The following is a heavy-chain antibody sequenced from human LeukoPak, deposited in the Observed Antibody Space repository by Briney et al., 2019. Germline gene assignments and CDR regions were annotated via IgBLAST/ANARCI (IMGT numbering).Heavy chain of an antibody. J-gene: IGHJ4*02. CDR3: ATHYDTSGYYYFDF. CDR2: ISGTGVTT. Sequence: GGSLRLSCAASGFTFSSCALTWVRQAPGKGLGWVSTISGTGVTTFYADSVRGRFTISRDNSKNTLYLQMSSLRAEDTAVYYCATHYDTSGYYYFDFWGQGTLVTVSS. V-gene: IGHV3-23*01. CDR1: GFTFSSCA. D-gene: IGHD3-22*01.